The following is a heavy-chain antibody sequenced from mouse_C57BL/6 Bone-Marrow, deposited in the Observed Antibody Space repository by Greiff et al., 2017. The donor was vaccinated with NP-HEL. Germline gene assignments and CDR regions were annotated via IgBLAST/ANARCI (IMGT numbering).Heavy chain of an antibody. CDR1: GYTFTSYW. V-gene: IGHV1-55*01. J-gene: IGHJ4*01. D-gene: IGHD2-4*01. Sequence: QVQLQQSGAELVKPGASVKMSCKASGYTFTSYWITWVKQRPGQGLEWIGDIYPGSGSTNYNEKFKSKATLTVDTSSSTAYMQLSSLTSEDSAVYYCARWDYDVGNAMDYWGQGTSVTVSS. CDR2: IYPGSGST. CDR3: ARWDYDVGNAMDY.